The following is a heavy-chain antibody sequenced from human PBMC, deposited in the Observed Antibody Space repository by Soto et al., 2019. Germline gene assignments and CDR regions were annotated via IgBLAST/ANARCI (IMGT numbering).Heavy chain of an antibody. CDR3: ARAPLRYCSSTSCYGQFDY. V-gene: IGHV1-2*04. CDR2: INPNSGGT. Sequence: GASVKVSCKASGYTFTGYYMHWVRQAPGQGLEWMGWINPNSGGTNYAQKFRGWVTMTRDASISTAYMELSRLRSDDTAVYYCARAPLRYCSSTSCYGQFDYWGQGTLVTVSS. D-gene: IGHD2-2*01. J-gene: IGHJ4*02. CDR1: GYTFTGYY.